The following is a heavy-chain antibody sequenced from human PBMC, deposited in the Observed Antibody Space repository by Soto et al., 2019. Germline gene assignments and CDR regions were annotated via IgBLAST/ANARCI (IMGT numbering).Heavy chain of an antibody. CDR3: VKGFGGTYGWYYFDY. J-gene: IGHJ4*02. D-gene: IGHD1-26*01. CDR2: ISAGGGSI. V-gene: IGHV3-23*01. Sequence: DVQLLESGGGSVQPGGSLRLSCAASGFTFDSFAMSWVRQVPGKGLEWVSTISAGGGSIYYADSVKGRFTISRDNSKNALYLQMNSLRAEDTAVFYCVKGFGGTYGWYYFDYWGQGTLVTVSS. CDR1: GFTFDSFA.